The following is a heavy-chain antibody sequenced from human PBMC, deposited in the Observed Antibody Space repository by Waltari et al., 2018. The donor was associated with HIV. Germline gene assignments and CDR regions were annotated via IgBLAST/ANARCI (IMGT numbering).Heavy chain of an antibody. CDR1: AFTFSLSW. J-gene: IGHJ3*02. Sequence: EVQLVESGGGSVQPGGSLRLSCAASAFTFSLSWMSWVRQAPGKGLEWVANIKQDGSEKHYVDSVKGRFTISRDNAKKSLYLQMNSLRAEDTAVYYCARMGLMMYAIGAFDIWGQGTMVTVSS. D-gene: IGHD2-8*01. CDR3: ARMGLMMYAIGAFDI. CDR2: IKQDGSEK. V-gene: IGHV3-7*01.